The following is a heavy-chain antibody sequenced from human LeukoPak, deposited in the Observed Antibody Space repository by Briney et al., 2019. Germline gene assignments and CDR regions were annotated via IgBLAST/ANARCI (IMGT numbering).Heavy chain of an antibody. Sequence: SETLSLTCTVPGGSISSSYWSWIRQPAGKGLEWIGRIYTSGSTNYKPSLKSRVTMSVDTSKNQFSLKLSSVSAADTAVYYCARDVVAAAGTWDYWGQGTLVTVSS. CDR1: GGSISSSY. V-gene: IGHV4-4*07. CDR3: ARDVVAAAGTWDY. J-gene: IGHJ4*02. D-gene: IGHD6-13*01. CDR2: IYTSGST.